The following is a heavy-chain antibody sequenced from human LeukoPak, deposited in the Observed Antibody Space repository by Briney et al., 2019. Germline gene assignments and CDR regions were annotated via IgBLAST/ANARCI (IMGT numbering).Heavy chain of an antibody. J-gene: IGHJ3*02. CDR1: GGSISSYY. Sequence: SETQSLTCTVSGGSISSYYWSWIRQPAGKGLEWIGRIYTSGSTNYNPSLKSRVTMSVDTSKNQFSLKLSSVTAADTAVYYCARDDYYDSSGYYSDAFDIWGQGTMVTVSS. V-gene: IGHV4-4*07. CDR3: ARDDYYDSSGYYSDAFDI. D-gene: IGHD3-22*01. CDR2: IYTSGST.